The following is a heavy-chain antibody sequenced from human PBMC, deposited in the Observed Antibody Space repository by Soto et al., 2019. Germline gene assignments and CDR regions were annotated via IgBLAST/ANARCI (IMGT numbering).Heavy chain of an antibody. CDR2: IIPIFGTA. Sequence: GASVKVSCKASGGTFSSYAISWVRQAPGQGLEWMGGIIPIFGTANYAQKFQGRVTITADESTSTAYMELSSLRSEDTAVYYCASGKSGNYDFWSGYYLPCDYWGQGTLVTVSS. CDR1: GGTFSSYA. CDR3: ASGKSGNYDFWSGYYLPCDY. V-gene: IGHV1-69*13. J-gene: IGHJ4*02. D-gene: IGHD3-3*01.